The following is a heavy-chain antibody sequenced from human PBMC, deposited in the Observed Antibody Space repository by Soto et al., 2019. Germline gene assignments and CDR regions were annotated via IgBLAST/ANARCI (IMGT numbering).Heavy chain of an antibody. J-gene: IGHJ4*02. V-gene: IGHV5-51*01. CDR3: ARPGRLRYTSSFDY. Sequence: WESLKISCKGSGYIFTNYWIGWVRQMPGKGLEWMGIIYPGDSETRYSPSFQGQVTISADKSTSTAYLQWSSLKASDTAMYYCARPGRLRYTSSFDYWGQGTQVTVSS. CDR2: IYPGDSET. CDR1: GYIFTNYW. D-gene: IGHD6-6*01.